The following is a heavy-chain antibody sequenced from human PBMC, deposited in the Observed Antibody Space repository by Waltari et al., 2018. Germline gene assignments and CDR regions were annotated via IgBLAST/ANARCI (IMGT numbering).Heavy chain of an antibody. CDR2: IGSSGAAT. D-gene: IGHD2-21*01. J-gene: IGHJ4*02. CDR3: AKRGAPGELWFFDY. V-gene: IGHV3-23*01. Sequence: EVQLLESGGGLVQPGGSLRLAWSVSGFTVRDYAMTWVRQAPGKGLEWVALIGSSGAATYYADSVKGRFSISRDNSRNTLYLQMNSLRAEDTAMYYCAKRGAPGELWFFDYWGQGNLVTVSS. CDR1: GFTVRDYA.